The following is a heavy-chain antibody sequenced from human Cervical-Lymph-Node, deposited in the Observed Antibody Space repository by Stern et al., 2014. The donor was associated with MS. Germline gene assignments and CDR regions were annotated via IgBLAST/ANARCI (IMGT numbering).Heavy chain of an antibody. V-gene: IGHV1-69*13. CDR3: ARLGSGYDSSYLDF. CDR2: IIPIFGPA. CDR1: GGTFSTER. J-gene: IGHJ4*02. D-gene: IGHD5-12*01. Sequence: QVQLVQSGPVAKKPGSSVKVSCKVSGGTFSTERISWVRQAPGQGLEWMGSIIPIFGPADYARQFQDRVTIIADESTSEVHMELSSLRSEDTGVYYCARLGSGYDSSYLDFWGQGSLVTVSS.